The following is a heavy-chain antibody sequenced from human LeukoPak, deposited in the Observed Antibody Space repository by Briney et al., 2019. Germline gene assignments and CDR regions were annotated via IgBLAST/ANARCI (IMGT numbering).Heavy chain of an antibody. V-gene: IGHV1-69*13. D-gene: IGHD6-13*01. Sequence: ASVKVSCKASGGTFSSYAISWVRQAPGQGLEWMGGIIPIFGTANYAQKFQGRVTITADESTSTAYMELSSLRSEDTAVYYCAREGIAAAGLNWFDPWGQGTLVTVSS. CDR1: GGTFSSYA. CDR3: AREGIAAAGLNWFDP. CDR2: IIPIFGTA. J-gene: IGHJ5*02.